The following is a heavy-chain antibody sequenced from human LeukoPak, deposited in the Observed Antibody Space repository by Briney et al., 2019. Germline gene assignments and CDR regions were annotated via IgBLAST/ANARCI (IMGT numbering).Heavy chain of an antibody. Sequence: SETLSLTCTVSGGSVSSTSYYWGWIRQPPGKGLEWIGSIYYSGSTHYNSSLKSRLTISVDTSKNQFSLKLSPVTAADTAVYYCARLAIRYFDWNAWYFDSWGQGTLVTVSS. V-gene: IGHV4-39*01. J-gene: IGHJ4*02. CDR1: GGSVSSTSYY. CDR3: ARLAIRYFDWNAWYFDS. CDR2: IYYSGST. D-gene: IGHD3-9*01.